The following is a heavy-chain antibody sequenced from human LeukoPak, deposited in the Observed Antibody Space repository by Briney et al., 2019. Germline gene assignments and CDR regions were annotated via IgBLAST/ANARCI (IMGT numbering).Heavy chain of an antibody. Sequence: GGSLRLSCAASGFTFSSCAMSWVRQAPGKGLEWVTAISAGGGSTYYADSVKGRFTISRDNSKNTLYLQMNSLRAEDTAVYYCAKRRDGYNFDYWGQGTLVTVSS. CDR1: GFTFSSCA. CDR2: ISAGGGST. D-gene: IGHD5-24*01. CDR3: AKRRDGYNFDY. V-gene: IGHV3-23*01. J-gene: IGHJ4*02.